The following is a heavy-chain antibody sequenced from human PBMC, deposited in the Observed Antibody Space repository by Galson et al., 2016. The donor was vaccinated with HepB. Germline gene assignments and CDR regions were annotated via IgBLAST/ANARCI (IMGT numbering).Heavy chain of an antibody. J-gene: IGHJ4*02. CDR1: GFTFSSYA. V-gene: IGHV3-23*01. Sequence: SLRLSCAASGFTFSSYAMSWVRQAPGKGLEWVSTISGRGDYTDYADSVKGRFTISRDNSKNTLYLKMNSLRADDTAVHYCAKEGIAVARDFEYWGQGTLVTVSS. D-gene: IGHD6-19*01. CDR3: AKEGIAVARDFEY. CDR2: ISGRGDYT.